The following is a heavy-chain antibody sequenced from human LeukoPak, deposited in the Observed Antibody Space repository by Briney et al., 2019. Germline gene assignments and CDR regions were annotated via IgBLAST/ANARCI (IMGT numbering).Heavy chain of an antibody. D-gene: IGHD3-3*01. CDR3: ARDLSDFWSGWEYYFDY. CDR2: INSDRRSK. CDR1: GFTSSSYW. Sequence: QTGGSLRLSCAASGFTSSSYWMHWVRQAPGNGLVWVSRINSDRRSKSYEDYVKGRLTISRDNAKSTVYLQMNSLRAEDTAVYYCARDLSDFWSGWEYYFDYWGQGTLVTVSS. J-gene: IGHJ4*02. V-gene: IGHV3-74*01.